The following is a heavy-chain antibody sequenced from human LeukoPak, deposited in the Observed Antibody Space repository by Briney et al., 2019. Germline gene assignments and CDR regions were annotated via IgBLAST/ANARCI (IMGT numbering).Heavy chain of an antibody. V-gene: IGHV3-23*01. CDR1: GFTFSSYA. J-gene: IGHJ4*02. Sequence: GGSPRLSCAASGFTFSSYAMSGVRQAPGKGLEWVSAISGSGGRTYYADSVKGRFTISRDNSKNTLYLQMNSLRAEDTAVYYCAKDLPGDGGGYEHFDYWGQGTLVTVSS. CDR3: AKDLPGDGGGYEHFDY. CDR2: ISGSGGRT. D-gene: IGHD5-12*01.